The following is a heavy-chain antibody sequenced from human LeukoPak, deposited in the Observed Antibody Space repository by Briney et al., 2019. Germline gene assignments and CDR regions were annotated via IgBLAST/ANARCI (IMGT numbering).Heavy chain of an antibody. J-gene: IGHJ4*02. Sequence: GGSLRLSCAASGFTFSSYGMHWVRQVPGKGLEWVAVISYDGSNKYYADSVKGRFTISRDNSKNTLYLQMNSLRAEDTAVYYCAKDGDSSGWSAYYFDYWGQGTLVTVSS. V-gene: IGHV3-30*18. CDR3: AKDGDSSGWSAYYFDY. CDR2: ISYDGSNK. CDR1: GFTFSSYG. D-gene: IGHD6-19*01.